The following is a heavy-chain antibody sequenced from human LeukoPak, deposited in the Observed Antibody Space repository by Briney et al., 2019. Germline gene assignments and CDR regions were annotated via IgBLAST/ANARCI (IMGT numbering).Heavy chain of an antibody. CDR2: KKQDESEK. J-gene: IGHJ4*02. CDR1: GFTFSRYW. Sequence: PGDSLSLSCEAPGFTFSRYWMSWVRQAPGKGLEWVANKKQDESEKYYMDFVNGLFTISRDNAKNSLYLQMNSMRAEDTAVYYCARTRYYYDSSGYNFDCWGQGTLVTVSS. D-gene: IGHD3-22*01. CDR3: ARTRYYYDSSGYNFDC. V-gene: IGHV3-7*01.